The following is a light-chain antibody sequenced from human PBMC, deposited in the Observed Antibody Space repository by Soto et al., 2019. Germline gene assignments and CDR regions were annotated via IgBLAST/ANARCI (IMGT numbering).Light chain of an antibody. CDR2: GAS. Sequence: EIVMTQSPATLSVSPGEGATLSCRAGERVGINLACYQQKPGQAPRVVFYGASTRATVIPARFSGSGSGTDFTLTISSLQPEDFAVYYCQQRSNWPQLTFGGGTKVDIK. CDR1: ERVGIN. J-gene: IGKJ4*01. CDR3: QQRSNWPQLT. V-gene: IGKV3-15*01.